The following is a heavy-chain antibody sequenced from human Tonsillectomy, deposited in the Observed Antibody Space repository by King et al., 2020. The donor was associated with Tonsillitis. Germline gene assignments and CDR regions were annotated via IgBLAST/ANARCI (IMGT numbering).Heavy chain of an antibody. CDR1: GFTFSSHE. CDR2: ISFSDVTK. V-gene: IGHV3-48*03. CDR3: ASHSSVYMLGAFDI. J-gene: IGHJ3*02. D-gene: IGHD3-22*01. Sequence: VQLVESGGGLVQPGGSLRLSCAASGFTFSSHEMSWVRQAPGKGLEWISYISFSDVTKYYADSVKGRFTISRDNAKNSLYLQMNSLRAEDTSVYYCASHSSVYMLGAFDIGGQGTMVTVSS.